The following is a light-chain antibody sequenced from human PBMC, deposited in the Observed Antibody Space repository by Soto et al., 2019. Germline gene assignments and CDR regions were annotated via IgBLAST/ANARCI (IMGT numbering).Light chain of an antibody. Sequence: IQMTQSPSSLSASVGDRVTITCRASQSILAYLNWYQVKPGKAPKLLIYSASSLQTGVPPRFSGSGSGTDFTLIISGLQADDAGSYYCQQTYATAFSFGQGTNLE. CDR3: QQTYATAFS. CDR2: SAS. J-gene: IGKJ2*03. V-gene: IGKV1-39*01. CDR1: QSILAY.